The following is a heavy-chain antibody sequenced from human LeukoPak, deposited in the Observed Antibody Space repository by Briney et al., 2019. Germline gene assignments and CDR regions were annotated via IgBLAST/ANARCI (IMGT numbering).Heavy chain of an antibody. CDR2: ISYSGST. CDR3: ARAPLWFGELGYYGMDV. V-gene: IGHV4-59*01. Sequence: SETLSLTCTVSGGSISSYYWSWIRQPPGKGLEWIGYISYSGSTNYNPSLKSRVTISVDTSKNQFSLKLSSVTAADTAVHYCARAPLWFGELGYYGMDVWGQGTTVTVSS. D-gene: IGHD3-10*01. CDR1: GGSISSYY. J-gene: IGHJ6*02.